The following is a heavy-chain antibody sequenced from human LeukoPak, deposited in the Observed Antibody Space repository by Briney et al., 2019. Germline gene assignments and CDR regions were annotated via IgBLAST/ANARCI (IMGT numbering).Heavy chain of an antibody. Sequence: GGSLRLSCAASGFTFSTYWMHWVRQAPGKGLVWVSRINSDGSSTNYADSVKGRFTISRDNAKNTPYLQMNSLRAEDTAVYYCVRDMGYYDKVWGQGTLVTVSS. CDR2: INSDGSST. CDR1: GFTFSTYW. J-gene: IGHJ4*02. V-gene: IGHV3-74*01. CDR3: VRDMGYYDKV. D-gene: IGHD3-22*01.